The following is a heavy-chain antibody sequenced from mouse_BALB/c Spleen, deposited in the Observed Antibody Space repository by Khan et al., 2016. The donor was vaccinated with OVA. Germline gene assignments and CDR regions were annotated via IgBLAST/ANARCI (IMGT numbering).Heavy chain of an antibody. CDR3: PRWSYWLAK. D-gene: IGHD2-12*01. J-gene: IGHJ3*01. CDR1: GYTFTSYW. Sequence: LQQSGSELVRPGASVKLSCKASGYTFTSYWMHWVKQRPGQGLEWIGDIYPASGSTNYDEKFKSKATLSVDTSSSTAYMQLSSLTSEDSAVYYCPRWSYWLAKWGQGTLVTVSS. V-gene: IGHV1S22*01. CDR2: IYPASGST.